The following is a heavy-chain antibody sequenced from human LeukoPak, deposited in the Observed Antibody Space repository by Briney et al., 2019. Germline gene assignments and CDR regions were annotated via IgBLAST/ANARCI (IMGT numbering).Heavy chain of an antibody. CDR1: GGSISSYY. CDR3: AREPLLDYYGSGSYYKGFDY. D-gene: IGHD3-10*01. Sequence: SETLSLTCTVSGGSISSYYWSWIRQPPGEGLEWIGYIYYSGSTNYNPSLKSRVTISVDTSKNQFSLKLSSVTAADTAVYYCAREPLLDYYGSGSYYKGFDYWGQGTLVTVSS. V-gene: IGHV4-59*01. CDR2: IYYSGST. J-gene: IGHJ4*02.